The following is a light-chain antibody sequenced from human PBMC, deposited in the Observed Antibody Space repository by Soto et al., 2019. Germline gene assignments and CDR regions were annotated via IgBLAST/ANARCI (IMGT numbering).Light chain of an antibody. V-gene: IGKV3-20*01. CDR3: QQYESSPRT. CDR2: GAS. J-gene: IGKJ1*01. Sequence: EIVLTQSPGTLSLSPGERATLSCRASQSVSSSFLSWYQQKPGQAPRLLIYGASGRATGIPDRFSGSGSGTDFTLTISSLEPEDFAVYYCQQYESSPRTFGQGTKVDIK. CDR1: QSVSSSF.